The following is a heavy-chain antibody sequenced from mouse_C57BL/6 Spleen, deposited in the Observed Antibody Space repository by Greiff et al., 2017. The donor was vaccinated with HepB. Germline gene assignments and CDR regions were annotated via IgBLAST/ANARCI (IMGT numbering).Heavy chain of an antibody. J-gene: IGHJ3*01. Sequence: VKLLESGPELVKPGASVKISCKASGYAFSSSWMNWVKQRPGKGLEWIGRIYPGDGDTNYNGKFKGKATLTADKSSSTAYMQLSSLTSEDSAVYFCAREGDSNYWFAYWGQGTLVTVSA. V-gene: IGHV1-82*01. CDR1: GYAFSSSW. D-gene: IGHD2-5*01. CDR2: IYPGDGDT. CDR3: AREGDSNYWFAY.